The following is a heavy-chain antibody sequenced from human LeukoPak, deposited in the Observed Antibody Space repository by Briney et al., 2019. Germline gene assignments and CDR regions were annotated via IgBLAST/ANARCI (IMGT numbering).Heavy chain of an antibody. V-gene: IGHV4-31*03. CDR3: ARVEKYSSSSGDWFDP. CDR1: GVSISSGAHY. CDR2: IYYTGTT. D-gene: IGHD6-6*01. J-gene: IGHJ5*02. Sequence: SSETLSLTCTVSGVSISSGAHYWRWVRQHPGEGLEWIGYIYYTGTTYYNPSLKSRVTISVDTSKNQFSLKLSSVTAADTAVYYCARVEKYSSSSGDWFDPWGQGTLVTVSS.